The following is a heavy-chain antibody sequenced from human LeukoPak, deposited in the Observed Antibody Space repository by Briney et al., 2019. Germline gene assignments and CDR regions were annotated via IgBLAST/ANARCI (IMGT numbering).Heavy chain of an antibody. CDR3: AREGYSYENAFDI. CDR2: IYSGGST. V-gene: IGHV3-53*01. D-gene: IGHD5-18*01. CDR1: GFTVSSNY. Sequence: GGSLRLSCAASGFTVSSNYMSWVRQAPGKGLEWVSVIYSGGSTYYADSVKGRYTISRDNSKNTLYLQMNSLRAEDTAVYYCAREGYSYENAFDIWGQGTMVTVSS. J-gene: IGHJ3*02.